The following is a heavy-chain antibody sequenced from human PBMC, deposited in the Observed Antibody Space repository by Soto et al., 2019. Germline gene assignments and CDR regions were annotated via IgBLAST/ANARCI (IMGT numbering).Heavy chain of an antibody. J-gene: IGHJ4*02. CDR3: VREASAVISLDY. CDR2: FNPNSGDT. Sequence: QVQLVHSEAEVKKPGASVKVSCKASGYTFTAYSMHWVRQAPGQGLEWVGWFNPNSGDTIYAQKCQGRVTLTRDTSIGTAYMELYSMTADDTAVYYCVREASAVISLDYWGQGTLVTVSS. D-gene: IGHD6-19*01. CDR1: GYTFTAYS. V-gene: IGHV1-2*02.